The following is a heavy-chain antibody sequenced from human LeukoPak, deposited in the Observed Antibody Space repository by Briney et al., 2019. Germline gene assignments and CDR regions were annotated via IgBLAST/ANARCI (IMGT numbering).Heavy chain of an antibody. CDR2: INPNSGGT. V-gene: IGHV1-2*06. J-gene: IGHJ6*03. CDR1: GYTFTGYY. D-gene: IGHD1-26*01. CDR3: ARDLGPGGGSYYYYYYMDV. Sequence: ASVKVSCKASGYTFTGYYMHWVRQAPGQGLEWMGRINPNSGGTNYAQKSQGRVTMTRDTSISTAYMELSRLRSDDTAVYYCARDLGPGGGSYYYYYYMDVWGKGTTVTVSS.